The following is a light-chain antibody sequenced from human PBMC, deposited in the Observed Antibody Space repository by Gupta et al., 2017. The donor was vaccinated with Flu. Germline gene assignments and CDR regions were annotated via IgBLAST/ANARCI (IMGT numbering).Light chain of an antibody. CDR1: QGLVFSDGNTY. V-gene: IGKV2-30*01. CDR2: LVS. CDR3: MHGAHWPWT. J-gene: IGKJ1*01. Sequence: DGVMTQSPLSLSVTLGQPASISCRSSQGLVFSDGNTYLHWFQQRPGQTPRRLIHLVSYRDSGVPDRFSGSGSGTDFTLKSSRVEAEDVGIYFCMHGAHWPWTFGQGTKVE.